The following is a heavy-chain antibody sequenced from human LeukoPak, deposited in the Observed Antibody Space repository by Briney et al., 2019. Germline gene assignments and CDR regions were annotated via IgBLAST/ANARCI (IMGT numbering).Heavy chain of an antibody. D-gene: IGHD2-15*01. CDR1: GFTFSDYH. CDR2: ISGSGGST. Sequence: ESGGSLRLSCAASGFTFSDYHMSWVRQAPGKGLEWVSAISGSGGSTYYADSVKGRFTISRDNSKNTLYLQMNSLRAEDTAVYYCAKSGGDIVAFDIWGQGTMVTVSS. CDR3: AKSGGDIVAFDI. J-gene: IGHJ3*02. V-gene: IGHV3-23*01.